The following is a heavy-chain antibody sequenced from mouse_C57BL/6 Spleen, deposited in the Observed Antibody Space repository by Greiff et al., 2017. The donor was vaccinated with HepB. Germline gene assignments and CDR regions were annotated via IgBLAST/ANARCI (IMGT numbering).Heavy chain of an antibody. CDR2: INPSSGYT. V-gene: IGHV1-4*01. CDR1: GYTFTSYT. J-gene: IGHJ4*01. D-gene: IGHD2-1*01. CDR3: ARWVYGNYLYYAMDY. Sequence: VQLQQSGAELARPGASVKMSCKASGYTFTSYTMHWVKQRPGQGLEWIGYINPSSGYTKYNQKFKDKATLTADKSSSTAYMQLSSLTSEDSAVYYCARWVYGNYLYYAMDYWGQGTSVTVSS.